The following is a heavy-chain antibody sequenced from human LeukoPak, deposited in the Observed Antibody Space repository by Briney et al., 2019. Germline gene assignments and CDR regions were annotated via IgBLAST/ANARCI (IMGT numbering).Heavy chain of an antibody. D-gene: IGHD6-6*01. CDR2: ISTRSSTL. CDR3: ARGAEYSSSSELDY. V-gene: IGHV3-48*04. CDR1: GFTFSSYS. Sequence: EGSLRLSCAASGFTFSSYSMNWVRQAPGKGLEWVSYISTRSSTLYYADSVKGRFTISRDNAKNSLYLRMNSLRAEDTAVYYCARGAEYSSSSELDYWGQGTLVTVSS. J-gene: IGHJ4*02.